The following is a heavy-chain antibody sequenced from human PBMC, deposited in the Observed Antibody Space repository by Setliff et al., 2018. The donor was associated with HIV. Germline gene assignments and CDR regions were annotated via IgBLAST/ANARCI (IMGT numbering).Heavy chain of an antibody. CDR1: GYSISSGYY. Sequence: SETLSLTCAVSGYSISSGYYWGWIRQPPGKGLEWIGSIYHSGSSDYNPSLKSRVTMSVDTSKNQFSLKVKPVTAADTAVYYCARHAALIKRYYYYYLDVWGKGTTVTVSS. CDR3: ARHAALIKRYYYYYLDV. J-gene: IGHJ6*03. V-gene: IGHV4-38-2*01. CDR2: IYHSGSS. D-gene: IGHD5-18*01.